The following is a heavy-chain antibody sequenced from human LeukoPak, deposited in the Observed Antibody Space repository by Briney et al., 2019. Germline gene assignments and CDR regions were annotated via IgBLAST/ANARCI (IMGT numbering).Heavy chain of an antibody. D-gene: IGHD3-3*02. CDR2: IRYHGSNK. J-gene: IGHJ6*03. CDR3: ARPYLERSLKFCMDV. Sequence: GGSLRLSCAASGFIFSTYGMHWVRQAPGKGLEWLAFIRYHGSNKYYADSVKGRFTISRDNSKNTLYLQMNSLRAEDTAVYYCARPYLERSLKFCMDVWGKGTTVTVSS. V-gene: IGHV3-30*02. CDR1: GFIFSTYG.